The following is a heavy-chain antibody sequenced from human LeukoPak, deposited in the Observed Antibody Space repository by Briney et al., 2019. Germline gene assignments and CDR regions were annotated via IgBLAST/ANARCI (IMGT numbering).Heavy chain of an antibody. CDR1: GFIFSSYA. D-gene: IGHD1-1*01. CDR3: VRGGQSTNCFDY. V-gene: IGHV3-64*02. Sequence: GGSLRLSCAASGFIFSSYAMQWVRQAPGKELECISAITGNGGGTFYADSVKGRFTISRDNSKNTLLLRMDSLKAEDMAVYYCVRGGQSTNCFDYWGQGILVTVSS. CDR2: ITGNGGGT. J-gene: IGHJ4*02.